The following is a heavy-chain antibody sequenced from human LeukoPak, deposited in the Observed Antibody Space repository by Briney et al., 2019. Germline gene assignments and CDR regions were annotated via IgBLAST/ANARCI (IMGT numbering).Heavy chain of an antibody. J-gene: IGHJ6*03. CDR1: GFTFSDYY. CDR3: ARVSRDYGHLGYYYYYMDV. V-gene: IGHV3-11*01. CDR2: ISSSGSTI. Sequence: KPGGSLRLSCAASGFTFSDYYMSWIRQAPGKGLEWVSYISSSGSTIYYADSVKGRFTISRDNAKNSLYLQMNSLRAEDTAVYYCARVSRDYGHLGYYYYYMDVWGKGTTVTISS. D-gene: IGHD4-17*01.